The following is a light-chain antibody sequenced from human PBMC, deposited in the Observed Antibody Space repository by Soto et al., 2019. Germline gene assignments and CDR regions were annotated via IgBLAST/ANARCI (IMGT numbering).Light chain of an antibody. CDR3: SSYTSSSTWL. CDR2: EVS. Sequence: QSALTQPASVSGSPGQSITISCTGTSSDVGAYNYVSWYQQHPGKAPKLMIYEVSNRPSGVSNRFSGSKSANTASLTISGLQAGDAADYYCSSYTSSSTWLFGGGTKVTVL. V-gene: IGLV2-14*03. CDR1: SSDVGAYNY. J-gene: IGLJ3*02.